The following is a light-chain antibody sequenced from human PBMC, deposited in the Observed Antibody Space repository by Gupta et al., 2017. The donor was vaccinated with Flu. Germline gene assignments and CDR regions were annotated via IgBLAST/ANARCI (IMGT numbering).Light chain of an antibody. CDR3: HSYASSSNYV. J-gene: IGLJ1*01. CDR1: TSSVVGSY. Sequence: VTISSTRGTSSVVGSYKLCYQHHPGTAKTTEIMVYKRSTCGVGVRFSFSVARSANSASLTISGLKAEDEADYYCHSYASSSNYVFGSGTKVTVL. V-gene: IGLV6-57*03. CDR2: VYK.